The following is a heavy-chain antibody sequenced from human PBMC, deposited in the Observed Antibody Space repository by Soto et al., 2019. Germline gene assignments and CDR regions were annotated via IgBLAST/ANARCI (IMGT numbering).Heavy chain of an antibody. D-gene: IGHD3-3*01. J-gene: IGHJ6*02. CDR2: IYQSGRT. V-gene: IGHV4-30-2*01. CDR3: AREMTIFGVAPGGGVDV. Sequence: LTCAVSGGSINTFDFSWSWIRQPPGRGLEWIGSIYQSGRTYYIPSLKSRVTMSLEKSKNQFSLKINSVVAADTAIYYCAREMTIFGVAPGGGVDVWGQGTTVTVSS. CDR1: GGSINTFDFS.